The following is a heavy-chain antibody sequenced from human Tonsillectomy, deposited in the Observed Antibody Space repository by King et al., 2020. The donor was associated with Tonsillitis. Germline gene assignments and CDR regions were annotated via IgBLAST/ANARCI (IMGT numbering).Heavy chain of an antibody. J-gene: IGHJ4*02. CDR3: ARALLRYSSGWYPDY. Sequence: QLVQSGAEVKKPGASVKVSCKASGYTFTGYYMHWVRQAPGQGLEWMGWINPNSGGTNYAQKFQGRVTMTRDTSISTAYMELSRLRSDDTAVYYCARALLRYSSGWYPDYWGKGTLVTVSS. CDR1: GYTFTGYY. D-gene: IGHD6-19*01. V-gene: IGHV1-2*02. CDR2: INPNSGGT.